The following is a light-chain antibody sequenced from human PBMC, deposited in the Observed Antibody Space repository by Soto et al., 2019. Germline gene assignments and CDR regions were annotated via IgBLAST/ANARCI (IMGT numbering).Light chain of an antibody. J-gene: IGKJ3*01. CDR3: EQRSNWPRFT. CDR2: DAS. V-gene: IGKV3-11*01. Sequence: EIVLPQSPATLSLSPGERATLSCRASQSVSSYLAWYQQKPGQAPRLLIYDASNRATGIPARFSGSGSGTDFTLTISSLEAEDFALYDGEQRSNWPRFTFGPGTKVDIK. CDR1: QSVSSY.